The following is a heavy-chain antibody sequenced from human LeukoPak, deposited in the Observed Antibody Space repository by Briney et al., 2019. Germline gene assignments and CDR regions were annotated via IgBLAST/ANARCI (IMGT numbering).Heavy chain of an antibody. V-gene: IGHV1-46*01. D-gene: IGHD2-21*02. CDR1: GYIFTNYY. CDR3: ARDHYHKIHSVMVTAPDY. CDR2: INPTGGST. J-gene: IGHJ4*02. Sequence: VASVKVSCKASGYIFTNYYMHWVRQAPGEGLEWMGIINPTGGSTSYAQKFQGRATMTRDTSTSTVYMELRSLRSEDTAVYYCARDHYHKIHSVMVTAPDYWGQGTLVIVSS.